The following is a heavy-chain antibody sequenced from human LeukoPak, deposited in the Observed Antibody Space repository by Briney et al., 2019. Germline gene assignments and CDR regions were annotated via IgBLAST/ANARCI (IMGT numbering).Heavy chain of an antibody. J-gene: IGHJ6*03. V-gene: IGHV1-2*02. D-gene: IGHD5-18*01. CDR3: ASSAYSYGGYYCYYMDV. CDR2: INPNSGGT. CDR1: GCTFTGYY. Sequence: RASVKVSCKASGCTFTGYYMHWVRQAPGQGLEWMGWINPNSGGTNYAQKFQGRVTMTRDTSISTAYMELSRLRSDDTAVYYCASSAYSYGGYYCYYMDVWGKGTTVTVSS.